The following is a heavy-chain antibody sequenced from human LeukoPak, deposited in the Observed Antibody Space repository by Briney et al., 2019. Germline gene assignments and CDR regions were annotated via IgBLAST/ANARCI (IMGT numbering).Heavy chain of an antibody. CDR1: GFTFSSYW. Sequence: GGSLRLSCAASGFTFSSYWMSWVRQAPGKGLEWAASISQDGSQTEYVDSVKGRFTISRDNAGNSLYLQMNSLRVEDTAVYFCVRGSGWFLPWGQGTLVTVSS. D-gene: IGHD1-26*01. CDR2: ISQDGSQT. CDR3: VRGSGWFLP. J-gene: IGHJ5*02. V-gene: IGHV3-7*01.